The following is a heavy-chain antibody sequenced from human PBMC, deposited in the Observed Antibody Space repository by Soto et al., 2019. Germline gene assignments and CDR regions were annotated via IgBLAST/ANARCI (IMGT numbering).Heavy chain of an antibody. CDR1: GFTFRTYE. CDR2: INSIDNTT. Sequence: PGGSLRLSCAASGFTFRTYEMNWVCQAPGKGLEWISYINSIDNTTSYADSVKGRFTISRDNAKNSLYLQMNSLRAEDTAVYYCARDRLWYGMDVWGQGTTVTVSS. D-gene: IGHD5-18*01. V-gene: IGHV3-48*03. J-gene: IGHJ6*02. CDR3: ARDRLWYGMDV.